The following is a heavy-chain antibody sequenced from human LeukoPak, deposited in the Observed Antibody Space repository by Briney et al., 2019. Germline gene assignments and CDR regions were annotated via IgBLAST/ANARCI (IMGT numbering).Heavy chain of an antibody. CDR3: GRIGFSGYGTVDY. J-gene: IGHJ4*02. CDR2: IHLGGRT. V-gene: IGHV4-4*02. Sequence: SGTLSLTCAVSGASISSNNWWSWVRQPPGKGLEWIGEIHLGGRTNYNPSLKSRVTISLDKSNNQFSLEWTSVTAADTAVYYCGRIGFSGYGTVDYWGQGTLVTVSS. D-gene: IGHD5-12*01. CDR1: GASISSNNW.